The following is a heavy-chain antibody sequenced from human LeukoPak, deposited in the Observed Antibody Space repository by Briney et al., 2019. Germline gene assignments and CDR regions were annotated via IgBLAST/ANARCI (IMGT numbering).Heavy chain of an antibody. J-gene: IGHJ4*02. CDR2: ISSSSNNI. CDR3: TRVSYADGGYFDY. D-gene: IGHD3-16*01. Sequence: GGSLRLSCAASGITFSRYAMNWVRQAPGKGLEWVSYISSSSNNIQYADSVKGRFTISRDNAKKSLYLQMNSLRDEDTAVYYCTRVSYADGGYFDYWGQGTLVTVSS. V-gene: IGHV3-48*02. CDR1: GITFSRYA.